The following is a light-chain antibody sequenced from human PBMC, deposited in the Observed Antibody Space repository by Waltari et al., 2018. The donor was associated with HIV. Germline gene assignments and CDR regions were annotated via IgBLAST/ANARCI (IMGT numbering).Light chain of an antibody. Sequence: DIQMTQSPSPSSASVGDRVSITCRTSQSISSSVAWYQQKPGKVPKLLIYKASTLESGVPSRFSGSGSGTQFTLTISSLQPDDFATYYCQQYGRSRTFGQGTKVDIK. CDR2: KAS. V-gene: IGKV1-5*03. J-gene: IGKJ1*01. CDR3: QQYGRSRT. CDR1: QSISSS.